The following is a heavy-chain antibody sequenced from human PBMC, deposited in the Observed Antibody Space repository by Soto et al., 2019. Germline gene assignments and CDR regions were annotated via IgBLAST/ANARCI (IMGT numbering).Heavy chain of an antibody. V-gene: IGHV3-30*18. J-gene: IGHJ6*02. CDR1: GFTFSSYG. CDR2: ISYDGSNK. D-gene: IGHD2-8*01. CDR3: AKDRSGLVLMVYAMGYYYGMDV. Sequence: LRLSCAASGFTFSSYGMHWVRQAPGKGLEWVAVISYDGSNKYYADSVKGRFTISRDNSKNTLYLQMNSLRAEDTAVYYCAKDRSGLVLMVYAMGYYYGMDVWGQGTTVTVSS.